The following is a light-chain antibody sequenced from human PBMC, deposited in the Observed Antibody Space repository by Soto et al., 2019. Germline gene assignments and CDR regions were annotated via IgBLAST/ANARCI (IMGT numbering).Light chain of an antibody. V-gene: IGKV1-5*03. J-gene: IGKJ2*01. CDR3: QQYSNWSPYT. Sequence: DIQMTQSPSTLSASVGDRVTITCRASQSIGSRLAWYRQKPGKAPNLLIYGASTLEGAVPSRFSGSGSGTEFTLTISSLQPDDFATYYCQQYSNWSPYTFGQGTKLYIK. CDR2: GAS. CDR1: QSIGSR.